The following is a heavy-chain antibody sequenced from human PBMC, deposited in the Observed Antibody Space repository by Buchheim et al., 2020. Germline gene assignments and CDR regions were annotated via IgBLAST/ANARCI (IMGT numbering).Heavy chain of an antibody. CDR3: ARNRYYGMDV. J-gene: IGHJ6*02. V-gene: IGHV3-48*01. CDR2: ISSSSTTI. Sequence: EVQLVESGAGLVQPGGSLRLSCAASGFTFSTYDMSWVRQAPGKGLEWVSYISSSSTTIYYAESVKGRFTISRDNAKHYLYLQMNSLRAEDTAVYYCARNRYYGMDVWGQGTT. CDR1: GFTFSTYD. D-gene: IGHD1-14*01.